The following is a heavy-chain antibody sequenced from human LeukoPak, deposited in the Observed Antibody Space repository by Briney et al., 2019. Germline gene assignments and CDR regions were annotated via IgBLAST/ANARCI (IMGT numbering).Heavy chain of an antibody. CDR3: ARVVPATYGYKYNWFDP. D-gene: IGHD2-2*01. CDR1: GYTFTSYG. J-gene: IGHJ5*02. Sequence: ASVKVSCKASGYTFTSYGISWVRQAPGQGLEWMGWINPNSGGTNYAQKFQGRVTMTRDTSISTAYMELSRLRSDDTAVYYCARVVPATYGYKYNWFDPWGQGTLVTVSS. V-gene: IGHV1-2*02. CDR2: INPNSGGT.